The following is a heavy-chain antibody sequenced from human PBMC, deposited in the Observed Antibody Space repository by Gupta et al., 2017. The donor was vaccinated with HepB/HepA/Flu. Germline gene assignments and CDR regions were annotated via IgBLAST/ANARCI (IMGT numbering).Heavy chain of an antibody. V-gene: IGHV3-48*02. D-gene: IGHD3-22*01. Sequence: EVHLLESGGGLVQPGGSRRLSCAAAGFKFNDQSRNWVRQAQGKGLELVSYISRTRSTGYYADSLRGRFTISRDNDKNLLCLQMVSLRDEDTAVYYCAREDLDSSGRFIDYWGQGTLVSVSS. CDR1: GFKFNDQS. CDR3: AREDLDSSGRFIDY. J-gene: IGHJ4*02. CDR2: ISRTRSTG.